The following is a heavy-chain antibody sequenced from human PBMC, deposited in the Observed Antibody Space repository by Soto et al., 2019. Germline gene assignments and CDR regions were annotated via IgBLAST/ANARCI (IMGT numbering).Heavy chain of an antibody. CDR3: ARDKQLGDRDYYYYGMDV. CDR1: GFTFSSYE. Sequence: EVQLVESGGGLVQPGGSLRLSCAASGFTFSSYEMNWVRQAPGKRLEWVSYISSSGSTIYYADSVKGRFTISRDNAKNSLYLQMNSLRAEDTAVYYCARDKQLGDRDYYYYGMDVWGQGTTVTVSS. D-gene: IGHD6-6*01. J-gene: IGHJ6*02. V-gene: IGHV3-48*03. CDR2: ISSSGSTI.